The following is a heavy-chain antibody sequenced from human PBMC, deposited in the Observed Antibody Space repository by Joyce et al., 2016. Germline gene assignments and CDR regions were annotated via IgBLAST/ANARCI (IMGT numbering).Heavy chain of an antibody. J-gene: IGHJ5*02. V-gene: IGHV4-39*01. CDR2: IFHGRNT. Sequence: QLRLQESGPGLVKPSETLSLPCTVSGGSISRTSYYWGWIRQSPGKGLEWIGSIFHGRNTYFNPSFESRVTISVDTSKNQFSLRLRSVTAVDTAMYYCARGDYVWGTYRPHWFDPWGQGTLVTVSS. CDR3: ARGDYVWGTYRPHWFDP. CDR1: GGSISRTSYY. D-gene: IGHD3-16*02.